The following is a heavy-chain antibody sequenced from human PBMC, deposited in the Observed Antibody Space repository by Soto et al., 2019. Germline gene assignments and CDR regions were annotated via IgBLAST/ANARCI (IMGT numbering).Heavy chain of an antibody. D-gene: IGHD3-10*01. J-gene: IGHJ5*02. CDR2: IYYSGST. CDR1: GGSISSGGYY. CDR3: AREGLAAAHTGNNWFDP. V-gene: IGHV4-31*03. Sequence: SETLSLTCTVSGGSISSGGYYWSWIRQHPGKGLEWIGYIYYSGSTYYNPSLKSRVTISVDTSKNQFSLKLSSVTAADTAVYYCAREGLAAAHTGNNWFDPWGQGTLVTVSS.